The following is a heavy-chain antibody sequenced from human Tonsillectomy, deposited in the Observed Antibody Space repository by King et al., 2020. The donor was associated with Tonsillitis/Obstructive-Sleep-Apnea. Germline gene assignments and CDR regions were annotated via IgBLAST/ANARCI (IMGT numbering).Heavy chain of an antibody. CDR1: GGSISSSSYY. J-gene: IGHJ2*01. CDR2: IYYSGST. D-gene: IGHD2-21*01. Sequence: LQLQESGPGLVKPSETLSLTCTVSGGSISSSSYYWGWIRQPPGKGLEWIGSIYYSGSTYYNPSLKIRVTISVDTSKNQFSLKLRSVTAADTAVYYCARRGGVYCGGDCPPYWYFDLWGRGTLVTVSS. CDR3: ARRGGVYCGGDCPPYWYFDL. V-gene: IGHV4-39*01.